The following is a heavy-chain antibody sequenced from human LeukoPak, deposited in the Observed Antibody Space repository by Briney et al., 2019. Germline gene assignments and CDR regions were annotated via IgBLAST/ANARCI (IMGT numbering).Heavy chain of an antibody. Sequence: SETLSLTCTVSGGSISSSSYYWGWIRQPPGKGLEWVGSIYYSGSTYYNPSLKSRVTISVDTSKNQFPLKLSSVTAADTAVYYCASITGEVGASIDYWGRGTLVTVSS. CDR1: GGSISSSSYY. V-gene: IGHV4-39*01. CDR2: IYYSGST. D-gene: IGHD1-26*01. CDR3: ASITGEVGASIDY. J-gene: IGHJ4*02.